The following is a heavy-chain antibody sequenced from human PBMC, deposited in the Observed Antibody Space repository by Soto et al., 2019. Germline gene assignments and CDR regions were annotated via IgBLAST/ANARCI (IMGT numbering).Heavy chain of an antibody. V-gene: IGHV1-8*01. Sequence: QVQLVQSGAEVKKPGASVKVSCKASGYTFTSYDINWVQQATGQGLEWMGWMNPNSGNTGYAQKFQGRVTMTRNTSISTAYMELSSLRSEDTAVYYCARGTRYCSGGSCSSNWFDPWGQGTLVTVSS. CDR1: GYTFTSYD. J-gene: IGHJ5*02. CDR2: MNPNSGNT. CDR3: ARGTRYCSGGSCSSNWFDP. D-gene: IGHD2-15*01.